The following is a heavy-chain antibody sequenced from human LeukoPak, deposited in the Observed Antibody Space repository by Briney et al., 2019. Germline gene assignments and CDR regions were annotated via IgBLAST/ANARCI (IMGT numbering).Heavy chain of an antibody. J-gene: IGHJ4*02. CDR3: AKSKDGSGSYYLFDY. CDR2: ISGSGGST. D-gene: IGHD3-10*01. Sequence: GGSLRLSCAASGFTFSNYGMSWVRQAPGKGLEWVSAISGSGGSTYYADSVKGRFTISRDNSKNTLFLQMNSLRAEDTAVYYCAKSKDGSGSYYLFDYWGQGTLVTVSS. V-gene: IGHV3-23*01. CDR1: GFTFSNYG.